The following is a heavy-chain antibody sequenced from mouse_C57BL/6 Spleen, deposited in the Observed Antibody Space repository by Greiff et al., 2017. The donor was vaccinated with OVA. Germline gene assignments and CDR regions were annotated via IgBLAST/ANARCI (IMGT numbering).Heavy chain of an antibody. D-gene: IGHD3-3*01. CDR1: GYTFTSYW. V-gene: IGHV1-64*01. J-gene: IGHJ4*01. CDR3: ARPRDEAMDY. Sequence: QVQLQQPGAELVKPGASVRLSCTASGYTFTSYWMHWVKLRPRPGLEWIGMTHPSSGSTNYNEKFMSKATLTVDKSSSTAYMQLSSLTSEDYAVYYCARPRDEAMDYWGQGTSVTVSS. CDR2: THPSSGST.